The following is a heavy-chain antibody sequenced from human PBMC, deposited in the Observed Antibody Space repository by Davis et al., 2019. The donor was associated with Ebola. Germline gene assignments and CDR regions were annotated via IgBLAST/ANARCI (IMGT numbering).Heavy chain of an antibody. V-gene: IGHV4-4*02. Sequence: MPSETLSLTCAVSGGSISSSNWWSWVRQPPGKGLEWIGYIYYSGSTNYNPSLKSRVTISVDTSKNQFSLKLSSVTAADTAVYYCARVDYDFWSGYYAIFDYWGQGTLVTVSS. CDR3: ARVDYDFWSGYYAIFDY. D-gene: IGHD3-3*01. CDR2: IYYSGST. CDR1: GGSISSSNW. J-gene: IGHJ4*02.